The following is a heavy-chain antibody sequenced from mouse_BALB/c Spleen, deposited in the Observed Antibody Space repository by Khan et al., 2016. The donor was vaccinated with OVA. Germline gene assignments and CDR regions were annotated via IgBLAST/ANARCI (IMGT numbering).Heavy chain of an antibody. CDR1: GFNIKDTY. CDR3: GRFFSHLCGSGWFAY. Sequence: VQLQQSGAELAKPGASVKLSCTASGFNIKDTYIHWVKQRPEQGLEWIGRIDPANGDTKCDPKFQGKATIKADASSNTAYLQLSSLTSEDTAVYYCGRFFSHLCGSGWFAYWGQGTLVTVSA. V-gene: IGHV14-3*02. J-gene: IGHJ3*01. CDR2: IDPANGDT. D-gene: IGHD1-1*01.